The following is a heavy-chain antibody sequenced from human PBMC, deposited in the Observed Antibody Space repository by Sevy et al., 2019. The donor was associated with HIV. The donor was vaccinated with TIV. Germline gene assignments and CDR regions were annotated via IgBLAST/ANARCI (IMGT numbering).Heavy chain of an antibody. CDR3: ARVGYSGIWYVAFDM. CDR2: INPNTGGT. CDR1: GYTFTGYY. Sequence: ASVKVSCKASGYTFTGYYMHWVRQAPGQGLEWMGWINPNTGGTNYAQKFQGRVTMTRDTSVSTAYMELSGLRSDDTAVYYCARVGYSGIWYVAFDMWGQGTMVTVSS. J-gene: IGHJ3*02. V-gene: IGHV1-2*02. D-gene: IGHD6-13*01.